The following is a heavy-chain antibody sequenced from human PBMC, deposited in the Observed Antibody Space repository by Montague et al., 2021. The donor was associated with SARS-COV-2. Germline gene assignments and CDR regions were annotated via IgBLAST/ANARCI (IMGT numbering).Heavy chain of an antibody. D-gene: IGHD3-16*02. CDR2: INHSGTT. V-gene: IGHV4-34*01. CDR3: ARGGRGYRCQLLSGTWIDV. CDR1: GGSFSGYY. Sequence: SETLSLTCTVSGGSFSGYYWSWIRQSPGKGLEWIGEINHSGTTNYNPSLKSRVTISADTSKNQFSLKTSSVTAADTAVYYCARGGRGYRCQLLSGTWIDVWGQGTPVTVSS. J-gene: IGHJ5*02.